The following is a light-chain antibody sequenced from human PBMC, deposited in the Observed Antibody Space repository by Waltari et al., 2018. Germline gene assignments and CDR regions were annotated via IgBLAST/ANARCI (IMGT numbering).Light chain of an antibody. CDR1: SSNIGSHA. V-gene: IGLV1-44*01. CDR3: AAWDDGLSGRSWV. J-gene: IGLJ3*02. Sequence: QSVLTQPPPASGTPGPRVTISCSGSSSNIGSHAVNWYQQLPGTAPKLLIYSNYQRPSGVPDRFSGSRSGTSASLAISGLQSEDEADYYCAAWDDGLSGRSWVFGGGTKLTVL. CDR2: SNY.